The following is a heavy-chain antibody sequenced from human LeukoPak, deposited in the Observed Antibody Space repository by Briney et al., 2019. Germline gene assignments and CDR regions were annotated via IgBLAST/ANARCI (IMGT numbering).Heavy chain of an antibody. V-gene: IGHV1-2*02. D-gene: IGHD6-19*01. CDR3: ARMAVAGTYYYYYGMDV. CDR1: GYTFTGYY. J-gene: IGHJ6*02. CDR2: INPNSGGT. Sequence: ASVKVSCKASGYTFTGYYMHRVRQAPGQGLEWMGWINPNSGGTNYAQKFQGRVTMTRDTSISTAYMELSRLRSDDTAVYYCARMAVAGTYYYYYGMDVWGQGTTVTVSS.